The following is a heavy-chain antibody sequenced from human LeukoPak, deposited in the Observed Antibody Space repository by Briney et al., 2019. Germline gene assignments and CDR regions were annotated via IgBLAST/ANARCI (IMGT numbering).Heavy chain of an antibody. CDR2: MSYDGSNK. D-gene: IGHD6-13*01. CDR3: ARDKYSSSWYVSY. J-gene: IGHJ4*02. V-gene: IGHV3-30-3*01. Sequence: PGGSLRLSCAASGFTFSSYAMHWVRQAPGKGLEWVAVMSYDGSNKYYADSVKGRFTISRDNSKNTLYLQMNSLRAEDTAVYYCARDKYSSSWYVSYWGQGTLVTVSS. CDR1: GFTFSSYA.